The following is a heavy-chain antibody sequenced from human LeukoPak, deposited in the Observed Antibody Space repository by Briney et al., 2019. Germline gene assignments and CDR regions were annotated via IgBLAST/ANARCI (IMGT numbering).Heavy chain of an antibody. CDR2: IWYDGSNK. V-gene: IGHV3-33*06. J-gene: IGHJ4*02. Sequence: GGSLRLSCAASGFTFSSYGMHWVRQAPGKGLEWVAVIWYDGSNKYYADSVKGRFTISRDNSKNTLYLQMNSLRAEDTAVYYCAKDSRDSYISGHDYWGQGTLVTVSS. D-gene: IGHD5-24*01. CDR1: GFTFSSYG. CDR3: AKDSRDSYISGHDY.